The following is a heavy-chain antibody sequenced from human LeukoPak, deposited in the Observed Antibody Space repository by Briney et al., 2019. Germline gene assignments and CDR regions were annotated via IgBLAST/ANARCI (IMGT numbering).Heavy chain of an antibody. J-gene: IGHJ4*02. CDR3: ARVHGTYTSKMAY. D-gene: IGHD5-24*01. CDR1: SGSFSGYY. V-gene: IGHV4-34*01. CDR2: INHSGST. Sequence: SETLSLTCAVYSGSFSGYYWRWIRQPPGKGLEWIGEINHSGSTNYNPSLKSRVTISVDTSKNQFSLKLSSVTAADTAVYYCARVHGTYTSKMAYWGQRTLVTVSS.